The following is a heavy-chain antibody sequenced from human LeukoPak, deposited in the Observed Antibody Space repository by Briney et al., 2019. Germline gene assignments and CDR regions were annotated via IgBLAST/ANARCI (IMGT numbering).Heavy chain of an antibody. CDR1: GYTFTMNG. V-gene: IGHV1-18*01. Sequence: AASVKVSCKASGYTFTMNGITWVRQAPGQGLEWMGWISTYNDKANYAQSLLDRVTMTTDTSTNTAYMELRSLRSDDTAVYYCARMYCSRGSCYPLFYYHALDVWGQGTTVTVSS. J-gene: IGHJ6*02. D-gene: IGHD2-15*01. CDR2: ISTYNDKA. CDR3: ARMYCSRGSCYPLFYYHALDV.